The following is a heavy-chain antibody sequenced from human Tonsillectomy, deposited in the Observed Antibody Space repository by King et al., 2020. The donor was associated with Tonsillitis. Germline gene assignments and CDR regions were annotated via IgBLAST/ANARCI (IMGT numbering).Heavy chain of an antibody. J-gene: IGHJ6*02. Sequence: VQLQESGPGLVKPSETLSLTCTVSGGSISSYYWSWIRQPPGKGLEWIGYIYYSGSTNYNPPLQSRVTISLDTSKNQFSLKLSSVTAADTAVYYCAGDNRMAGPYYYDYGMDVWGQGTTVTVSS. CDR2: IYYSGST. CDR3: AGDNRMAGPYYYDYGMDV. D-gene: IGHD6-19*01. CDR1: GGSISSYY. V-gene: IGHV4-59*01.